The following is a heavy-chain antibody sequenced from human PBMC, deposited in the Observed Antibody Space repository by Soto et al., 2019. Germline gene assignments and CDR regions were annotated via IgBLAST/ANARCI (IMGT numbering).Heavy chain of an antibody. CDR1: GFTFGSNW. D-gene: IGHD5-12*01. Sequence: LRLSCAASGFTFGSNWMSWVRQAPGKGLEWVANIKRDGSEKYYVDSVKGRFTISRDNAKNTLYLQMNSLRADDTAVYYCARAARWLQSRYFDLWGRGTLVTVSS. V-gene: IGHV3-7*01. J-gene: IGHJ2*01. CDR3: ARAARWLQSRYFDL. CDR2: IKRDGSEK.